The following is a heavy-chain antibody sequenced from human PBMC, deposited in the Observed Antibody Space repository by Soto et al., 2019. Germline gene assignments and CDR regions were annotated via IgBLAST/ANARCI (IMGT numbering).Heavy chain of an antibody. J-gene: IGHJ6*02. V-gene: IGHV1-69*01. Sequence: ASLQVSCQASVGTFSSYAIIWVRQAPGQGLEWMGGIIPIFGTANYAQKFQGRVTITADESTSTAYMELSSLRSEDTAVYYCARDREMATRCDHYYGMDVWGQGTTVNV. CDR2: IIPIFGTA. CDR3: ARDREMATRCDHYYGMDV. D-gene: IGHD5-12*01. CDR1: VGTFSSYA.